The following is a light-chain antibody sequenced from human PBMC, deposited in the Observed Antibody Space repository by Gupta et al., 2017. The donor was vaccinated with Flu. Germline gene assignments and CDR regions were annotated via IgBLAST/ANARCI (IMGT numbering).Light chain of an antibody. CDR1: QSISTC. CDR2: KTS. V-gene: IGKV1-5*03. Sequence: IACRASQSISTCLAWYQQKPWRSPKLLIYKTSRLESGVPSRFSGSGSGTAFALTISSLQPDAFATYYCQQYNGYSRTFVQGTQIAIK. J-gene: IGKJ1*01. CDR3: QQYNGYSRT.